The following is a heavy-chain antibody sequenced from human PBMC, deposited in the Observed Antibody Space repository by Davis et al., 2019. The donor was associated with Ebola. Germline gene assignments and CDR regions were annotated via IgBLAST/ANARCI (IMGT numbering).Heavy chain of an antibody. D-gene: IGHD4-11*01. CDR2: ISWNSGSI. V-gene: IGHV3-9*01. Sequence: PGGSLRLSCAASGFTFADYAMHWVRQAPGKGLEWVSGISWNSGSIGYADSVKGRFTISRDNAKNSLYLQMNSLRAEDTALYYCAKDKRPRDYSNYYFDYWGQGTLVTVSS. CDR1: GFTFADYA. J-gene: IGHJ4*02. CDR3: AKDKRPRDYSNYYFDY.